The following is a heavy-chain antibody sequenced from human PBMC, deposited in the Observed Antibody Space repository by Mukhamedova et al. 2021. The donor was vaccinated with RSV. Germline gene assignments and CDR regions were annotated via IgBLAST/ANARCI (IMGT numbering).Heavy chain of an antibody. CDR1: G. D-gene: IGHD3-22*01. Sequence: GMHWVRQAPGKGLEWVAVISYDGSNKYYADSVKGRFTISRDNSKNTLYLQMNSLRAADTAVYYCAKDRPYYYDSSGYY. CDR3: AKDRPYYYDSSGYY. V-gene: IGHV3-30*18. CDR2: ISYDGSNK. J-gene: IGHJ6*01.